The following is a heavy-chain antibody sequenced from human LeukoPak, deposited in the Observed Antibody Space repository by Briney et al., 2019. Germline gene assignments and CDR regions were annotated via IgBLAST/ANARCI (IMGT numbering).Heavy chain of an antibody. Sequence: GESLRLSCAASGFTFSTYNRIWVRQAPGRGLEWVSSITSSSSNLYYADSVKGRFTISRDNAKNSLYLQMSSLRAEDTAVYFCARERNFYYMDVWGKGTTVTVSS. J-gene: IGHJ6*03. CDR1: GFTFSTYN. CDR3: ARERNFYYMDV. CDR2: ITSSSSNL. V-gene: IGHV3-48*04.